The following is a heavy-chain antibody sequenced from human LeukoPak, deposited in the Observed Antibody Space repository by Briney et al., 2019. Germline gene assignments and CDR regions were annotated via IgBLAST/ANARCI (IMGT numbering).Heavy chain of an antibody. Sequence: PSETRSLTCTVSGYSISSGYYRGWSRQPPGKGLEGIGNIYHSGSTNYNPSLKSRVTISVDTSKNQFSLKLSSVTAADTAVYYCARWHYGSGSYYNNWGQGTLVTVSS. J-gene: IGHJ4*02. CDR2: IYHSGST. V-gene: IGHV4-38-2*02. CDR1: GYSISSGYY. D-gene: IGHD3-10*01. CDR3: ARWHYGSGSYYNN.